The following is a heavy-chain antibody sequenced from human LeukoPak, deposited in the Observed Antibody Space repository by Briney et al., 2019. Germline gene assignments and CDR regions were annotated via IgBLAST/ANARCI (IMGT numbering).Heavy chain of an antibody. D-gene: IGHD3-10*01. CDR2: MNPNSGNT. Sequence: ASVKVSCKASGYTFTSYDINWLRQATGQGLEWMGWMNPNSGNTGYAQKFQGRVTMTRNTSISTAYMELSSLRSEDTAVYYCARAMDGYYYYYMDVWGKGTTVTVSS. V-gene: IGHV1-8*01. CDR1: GYTFTSYD. CDR3: ARAMDGYYYYYMDV. J-gene: IGHJ6*03.